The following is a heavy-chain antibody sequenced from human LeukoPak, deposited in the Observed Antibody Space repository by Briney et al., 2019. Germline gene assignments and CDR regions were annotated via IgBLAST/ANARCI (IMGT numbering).Heavy chain of an antibody. CDR1: GFTFSSYA. D-gene: IGHD4-17*01. CDR3: AKSLTTVTTGGWYFDL. J-gene: IGHJ2*01. Sequence: GGSLTLTCAASGFTFSSYAMSWVRQAPGKGLEWVSAISGSGGSTYYADSVKGRFTISRDNSKNTLYLQMNSLRAEDTAVYYCAKSLTTVTTGGWYFDLWGRGTLVTVSS. CDR2: ISGSGGST. V-gene: IGHV3-23*01.